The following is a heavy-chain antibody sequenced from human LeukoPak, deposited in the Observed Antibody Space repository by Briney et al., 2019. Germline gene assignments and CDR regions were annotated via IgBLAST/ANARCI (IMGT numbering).Heavy chain of an antibody. Sequence: PSETLSLTCAVYGGSFSRYYWSWIRQSPGKGLEWIAEIDHRGDTNYNPSVKSRVTISVDTSKNQFSLKVRSLSAADTAVYYCARGATISETGYFDFWGQGSLVTVSS. CDR1: GGSFSRYY. D-gene: IGHD5-24*01. J-gene: IGHJ4*03. V-gene: IGHV4-34*01. CDR2: IDHRGDT. CDR3: ARGATISETGYFDF.